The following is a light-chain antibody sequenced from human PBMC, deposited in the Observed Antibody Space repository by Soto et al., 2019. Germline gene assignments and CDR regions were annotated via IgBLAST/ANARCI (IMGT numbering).Light chain of an antibody. CDR3: QHSYSYPWT. CDR1: QSISSW. Sequence: DIQMTQSPSTLSASVGDRVTITCRASQSISSWLAWYQQKPGKAPNLLIYNASSLEGGVPSRFSGSGSGTDFTLTISSLQPEDFATYSCQHSYSYPWTFGQGTKVDIK. J-gene: IGKJ1*01. V-gene: IGKV1-5*03. CDR2: NAS.